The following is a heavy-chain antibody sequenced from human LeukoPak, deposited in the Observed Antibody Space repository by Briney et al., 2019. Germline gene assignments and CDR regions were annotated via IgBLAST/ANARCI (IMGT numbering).Heavy chain of an antibody. Sequence: GGSLRLSCAASGFTFSSYAMSWVRQAPGKGLEWVSAISGSGGSTYYAGSVKGRFTISRDNSKNTLYLQMNSLRAEDTAVYYCASLHPYYDILTGYPRGYFDYWGQGTLVTVSS. CDR2: ISGSGGST. CDR1: GFTFSSYA. CDR3: ASLHPYYDILTGYPRGYFDY. J-gene: IGHJ4*02. D-gene: IGHD3-9*01. V-gene: IGHV3-23*01.